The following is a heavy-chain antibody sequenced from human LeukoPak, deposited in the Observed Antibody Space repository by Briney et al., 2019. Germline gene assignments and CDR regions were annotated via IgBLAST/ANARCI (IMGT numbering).Heavy chain of an antibody. Sequence: KAGESLKISCKGSGYSFTNYWIGWVRQMPGKGLEWMGIIYPGDSDTKYSPSFQGQVTISVDKSISTAYPQWSNLKASDTAKYYCANGLGHSVPYGMDVWGQGTTVIVSS. J-gene: IGHJ6*02. D-gene: IGHD5/OR15-5a*01. CDR1: GYSFTNYW. V-gene: IGHV5-51*01. CDR2: IYPGDSDT. CDR3: ANGLGHSVPYGMDV.